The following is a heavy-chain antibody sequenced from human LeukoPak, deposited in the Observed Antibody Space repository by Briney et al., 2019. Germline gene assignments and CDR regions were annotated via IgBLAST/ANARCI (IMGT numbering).Heavy chain of an antibody. CDR3: ARDFYGDLGFDY. Sequence: GGSLRLSCAASGFTFSSYSMNWVRQAPGKGLEWVSSISSSSSYIYYADSVKGRFTISRDNAKNSLYLQMNSLGAEDTAVYYCARDFYGDLGFDYWGQGTLVTVSS. CDR1: GFTFSSYS. CDR2: ISSSSSYI. J-gene: IGHJ4*02. V-gene: IGHV3-21*01. D-gene: IGHD4-17*01.